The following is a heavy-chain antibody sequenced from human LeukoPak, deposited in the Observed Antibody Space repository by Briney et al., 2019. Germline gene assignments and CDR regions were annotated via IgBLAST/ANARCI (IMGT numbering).Heavy chain of an antibody. Sequence: GGSLRLSCEASGFTFSTYWIHWVRQAPGKGLLWVSRISSDGESTSYGDSVKGRFTISRDNAKNTVYLQMSSLRAEDTAVYYCTREGVSDFGTGYLDVWGKGTTVTVSS. CDR2: ISSDGEST. V-gene: IGHV3-74*01. D-gene: IGHD3/OR15-3a*01. CDR3: TREGVSDFGTGYLDV. CDR1: GFTFSTYW. J-gene: IGHJ6*04.